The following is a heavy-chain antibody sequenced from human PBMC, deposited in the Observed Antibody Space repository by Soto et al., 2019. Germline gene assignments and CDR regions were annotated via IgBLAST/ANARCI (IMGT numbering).Heavy chain of an antibody. CDR3: ARGRSGYSHTFDP. CDR1: GYTFTTYY. V-gene: IGHV1-18*01. Sequence: GASLKVSCKASGYTFTTYYLSWVRQAPGQGLEWMGWISPYSGNTKYAQKPQGRVTMTTDTSTNTAYVELRSLRSDDTAVYYCARGRSGYSHTFDPWGQGTLVTVSS. J-gene: IGHJ5*02. D-gene: IGHD4-4*01. CDR2: ISPYSGNT.